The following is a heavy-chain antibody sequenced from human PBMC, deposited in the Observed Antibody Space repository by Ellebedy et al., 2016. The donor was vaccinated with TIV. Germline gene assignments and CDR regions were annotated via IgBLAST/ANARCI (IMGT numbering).Heavy chain of an antibody. CDR2: IKQDGSEK. CDR1: GFTFSSYW. V-gene: IGHV3-7*01. D-gene: IGHD4-23*01. CDR3: ARDRLYYGGTFDY. J-gene: IGHJ4*02. Sequence: GGSLRLXXAASGFTFSSYWMSWIRQAPGKGLEWVANIKQDGSEKYYVDSVKGRFTISRDNAKNSLYLQMNSLRAEDTAVYYCARDRLYYGGTFDYWGQGTLVTVSS.